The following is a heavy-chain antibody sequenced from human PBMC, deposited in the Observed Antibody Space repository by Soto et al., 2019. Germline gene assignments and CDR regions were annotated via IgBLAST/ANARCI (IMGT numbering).Heavy chain of an antibody. J-gene: IGHJ4*02. CDR2: ISGSSVGT. CDR1: GFTFSSYS. CDR3: AKDPSYFYDSSGYWHEETY. V-gene: IGHV3-23*01. Sequence: GGSLRLSCAASGFTFSSYSMSWVRQAPGKGLEWVSTISGSSVGTYYADSVKGRFTISRDNSKNTLYLQMNSLRAEDTAVYYCAKDPSYFYDSSGYWHEETYWGQGTLVTVSS. D-gene: IGHD3-22*01.